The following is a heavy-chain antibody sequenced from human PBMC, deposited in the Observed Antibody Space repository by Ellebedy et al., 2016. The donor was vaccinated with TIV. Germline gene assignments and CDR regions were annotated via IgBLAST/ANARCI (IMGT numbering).Heavy chain of an antibody. CDR3: ARDTVGATEEVFHY. J-gene: IGHJ4*02. D-gene: IGHD1-26*01. Sequence: ASVKVSXKASRYSFTGYYIHWVRQAPGQRLEWMGWINPNSGGTNYAQKFQGRVTMTSDTSISTAYMELSRLRSDDTAVYYCARDTVGATEEVFHYWGQGTLVTVSS. CDR2: INPNSGGT. V-gene: IGHV1-2*02. CDR1: RYSFTGYY.